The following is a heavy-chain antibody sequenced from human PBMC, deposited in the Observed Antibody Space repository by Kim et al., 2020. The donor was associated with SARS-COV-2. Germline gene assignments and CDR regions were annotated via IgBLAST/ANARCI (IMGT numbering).Heavy chain of an antibody. CDR1: GDSVSSNSAA. J-gene: IGHJ5*02. CDR2: TYYRSKWYN. D-gene: IGHD5-12*01. CDR3: ARDGGPSSGYALNWFDP. V-gene: IGHV6-1*01. Sequence: SQTLSLTCAISGDSVSSNSAAWNWIRQSPSRGLEWLGRTYYRSKWYNDYAVSVKSRITINPDTSKNQFSLQLNSVTPEDTAVYYCARDGGPSSGYALNWFDPWGQGTLVTVSS.